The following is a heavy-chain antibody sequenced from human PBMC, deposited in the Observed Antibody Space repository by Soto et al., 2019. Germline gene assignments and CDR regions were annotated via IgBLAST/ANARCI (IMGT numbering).Heavy chain of an antibody. D-gene: IGHD2-2*01. CDR1: GGSISSGDYY. J-gene: IGHJ6*02. CDR2: IYYSGST. CDR3: ARAPIVVVPAAMNEASDYYYYGMDV. Sequence: QVQLQESGPGLVKPSQTLSLTCTVSGGSISSGDYYWSWIRQPPGKGLEWIGYIYYSGSTYYNPSLKSRVTISVDTSKNQFSLKLSSVTAADTAVYYCARAPIVVVPAAMNEASDYYYYGMDVWGQGTTVTVSS. V-gene: IGHV4-30-4*01.